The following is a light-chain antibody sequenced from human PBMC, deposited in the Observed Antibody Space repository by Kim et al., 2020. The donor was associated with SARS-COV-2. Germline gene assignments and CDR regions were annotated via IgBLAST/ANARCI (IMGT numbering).Light chain of an antibody. CDR1: SLRSYY. Sequence: SSELPQDPAVSVALGQTVRITCQGDSLRSYYASWYQQKPGQAPVLVIYGKNNRPSGIPDRFSGSSSGNTASLTITGAQAEDEADYYCNSRDSSGNHWVFGGGTQLTVL. J-gene: IGLJ3*02. CDR3: NSRDSSGNHWV. CDR2: GKN. V-gene: IGLV3-19*01.